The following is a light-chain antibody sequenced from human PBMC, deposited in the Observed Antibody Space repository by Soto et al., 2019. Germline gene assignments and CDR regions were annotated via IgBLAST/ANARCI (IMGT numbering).Light chain of an antibody. J-gene: IGKJ1*01. Sequence: EIVLTQSPATLSVSPGEXVTLSCRASQSVDINLAWYQQKPGQAPRLLIYGASTRATDMPGRFSGRGAGAEFTLTISSLQSEDFAVYYCQQYRSWPRTFGQGTKV. V-gene: IGKV3-15*01. CDR3: QQYRSWPRT. CDR2: GAS. CDR1: QSVDIN.